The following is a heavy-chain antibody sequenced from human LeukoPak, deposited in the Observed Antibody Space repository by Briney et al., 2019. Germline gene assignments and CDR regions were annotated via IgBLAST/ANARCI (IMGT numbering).Heavy chain of an antibody. J-gene: IGHJ4*02. CDR2: INPSGGST. Sequence: ASVKVSCKASGYTFTGHYMHWVRQAPGQGLEWMGIINPSGGSTSYAQKFQGRVTMTRDTSTSTVYMELSSLRSEDTAVYYCARDLGYCSGGSCYAGDYWGQGTLVTVSS. CDR3: ARDLGYCSGGSCYAGDY. V-gene: IGHV1-46*01. D-gene: IGHD2-15*01. CDR1: GYTFTGHY.